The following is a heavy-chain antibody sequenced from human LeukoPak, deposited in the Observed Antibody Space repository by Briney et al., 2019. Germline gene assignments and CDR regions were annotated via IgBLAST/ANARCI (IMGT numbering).Heavy chain of an antibody. CDR2: ISGSGGST. CDR1: GFTFSSYA. D-gene: IGHD5-18*01. CDR3: AKNSGRNTAMVTLDSCFDY. Sequence: QPGGSLRLSCAASGFTFSSYAMSWVRQAPGKGLEWVSAISGSGGSTYYADSVKGRFTISRDNSKNTLYLQMNSLRAEDTAVYYCAKNSGRNTAMVTLDSCFDYWGQGTLVTVSS. V-gene: IGHV3-23*01. J-gene: IGHJ4*02.